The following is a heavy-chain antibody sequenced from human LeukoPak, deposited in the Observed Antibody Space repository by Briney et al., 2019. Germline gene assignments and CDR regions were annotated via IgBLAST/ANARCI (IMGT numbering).Heavy chain of an antibody. CDR3: ARDLRRRTGTSTNWFDP. V-gene: IGHV4-38-2*02. CDR1: GYSISSGYY. Sequence: SETLSLTCTVSGYSISSGYYWGWIRQPPGKGLEWIGSIYHSGSTYYNPSLKSRVTISVDTSKNQFSLKLSSVTAADTAVYYCARDLRRRTGTSTNWFDPRGQGTLVTVSS. CDR2: IYHSGST. D-gene: IGHD1/OR15-1a*01. J-gene: IGHJ5*02.